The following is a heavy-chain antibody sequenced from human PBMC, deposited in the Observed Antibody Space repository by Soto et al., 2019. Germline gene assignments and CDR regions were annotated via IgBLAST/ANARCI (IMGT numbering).Heavy chain of an antibody. Sequence: EVQLLESGGGLVQPGGSLRLSCAASGFTFSSYAMSWVRQAPGKGLEWVSAIGGSGGSTYYTDSVKGRFTISRDNSKNTLYLQMNSLRAEDTAVYYCAKDQSGRYSTGDAFDIWGQGTMVTVSS. CDR1: GFTFSSYA. CDR3: AKDQSGRYSTGDAFDI. J-gene: IGHJ3*02. CDR2: IGGSGGST. V-gene: IGHV3-23*01. D-gene: IGHD1-26*01.